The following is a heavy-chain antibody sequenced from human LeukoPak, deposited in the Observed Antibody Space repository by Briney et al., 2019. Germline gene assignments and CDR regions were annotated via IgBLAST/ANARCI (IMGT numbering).Heavy chain of an antibody. Sequence: PSETLSLTCAVYGGSFSGYYWSWIRQPPGKGLEWIGSIYYSGSTYHNPSLKSRVTISVDTSKNQFSLKLSSVTAADTAVYYCATTVGYSGNYIFDYWGQGILVTVSS. D-gene: IGHD1-26*01. V-gene: IGHV4-34*01. CDR1: GGSFSGYY. J-gene: IGHJ4*02. CDR2: IYYSGST. CDR3: ATTVGYSGNYIFDY.